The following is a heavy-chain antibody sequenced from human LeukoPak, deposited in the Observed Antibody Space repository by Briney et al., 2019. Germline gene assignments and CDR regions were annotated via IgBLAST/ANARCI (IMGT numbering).Heavy chain of an antibody. Sequence: PGGSLRLSCAASGFTFSDYYMSWVRQAPGKGLEWVSVIYSGGSTYYADSVKGRFTISRDNSKNTLYLQMNSLRAEDTAVYYCARDQGDYYFDYWGQGTLVTVSS. CDR2: IYSGGST. V-gene: IGHV3-66*01. CDR3: ARDQGDYYFDY. D-gene: IGHD2-21*02. J-gene: IGHJ4*02. CDR1: GFTFSDYY.